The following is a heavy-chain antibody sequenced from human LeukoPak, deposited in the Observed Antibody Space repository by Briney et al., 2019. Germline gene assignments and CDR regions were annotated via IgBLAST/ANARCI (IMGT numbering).Heavy chain of an antibody. CDR1: GFTFSSYE. CDR3: ASLWELIGS. D-gene: IGHD1-26*01. Sequence: GGSLRLSCAASGFTFSSYEMDWVRQAPGKGLECVSYISIDGKTIHYADSVKGRFTISRDNAKNSVYLQMNSLRVEDTAIYYCASLWELIGSWGQGTLVTVSS. CDR2: ISIDGKTI. J-gene: IGHJ4*02. V-gene: IGHV3-48*03.